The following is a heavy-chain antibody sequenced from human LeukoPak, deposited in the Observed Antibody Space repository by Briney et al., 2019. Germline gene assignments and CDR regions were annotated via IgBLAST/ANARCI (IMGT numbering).Heavy chain of an antibody. Sequence: PGGSLRLSCTASGFTFSSYGMSWVRQAPGKGLEWVSAISGSGDSTYYADSVKGRFTISRDNSKNTLYLQMNSLRAEDTAVYYCAKNQYYDFWSGYGGGYFDYWGQGTLVTVSS. CDR3: AKNQYYDFWSGYGGGYFDY. CDR1: GFTFSSYG. D-gene: IGHD3-3*01. V-gene: IGHV3-23*01. J-gene: IGHJ4*02. CDR2: ISGSGDST.